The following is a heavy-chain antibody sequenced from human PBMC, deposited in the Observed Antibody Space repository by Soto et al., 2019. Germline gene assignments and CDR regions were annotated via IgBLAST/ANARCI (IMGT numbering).Heavy chain of an antibody. V-gene: IGHV3-23*01. D-gene: IGHD3-3*01. CDR1: GFTFSSYA. CDR2: ISGSGGST. Sequence: GGSLRLSCAASGFTFSSYAMSWVRQAPGKGLEWVSAISGSGGSTYYADSVKGRFTISRDNSKNTLYLQMNSLRAEDTAVYYCAKDFGGRNYDFWSGYPERPFDYWGQGTLVTVSS. J-gene: IGHJ4*02. CDR3: AKDFGGRNYDFWSGYPERPFDY.